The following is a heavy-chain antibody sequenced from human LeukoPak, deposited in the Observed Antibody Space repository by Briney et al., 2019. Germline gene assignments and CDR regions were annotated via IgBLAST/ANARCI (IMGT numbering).Heavy chain of an antibody. J-gene: IGHJ5*02. CDR3: AREDYYGSGSYKGNWFDP. Sequence: SETLSLTCTVSGGSISSSSYYWGWMRQPPGKGLEWIGSIYYSGSTYYNPSLKSRVTISVDTSKNQFSLKLSSVTAADTAVYYCAREDYYGSGSYKGNWFDPWGQGTLVTVSS. CDR2: IYYSGST. D-gene: IGHD3-10*01. CDR1: GGSISSSSYY. V-gene: IGHV4-39*07.